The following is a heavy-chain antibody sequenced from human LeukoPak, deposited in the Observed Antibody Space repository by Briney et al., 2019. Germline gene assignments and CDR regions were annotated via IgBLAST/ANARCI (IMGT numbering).Heavy chain of an antibody. CDR2: INPNSGGT. CDR1: GYTFTGYY. J-gene: IGHJ4*02. D-gene: IGHD3-16*02. Sequence: ASVKVSCKASGYTFTGYYMHWVRQAPGQGLEWMGWINPNSGGTNCAQKFQGRVTMTRDTSISTAYMELSRLRSDDTAVYYCAREGGGGGTINYDYIWGSYRDPHFDYWGQGTLVTVSS. V-gene: IGHV1-2*02. CDR3: AREGGGGGTINYDYIWGSYRDPHFDY.